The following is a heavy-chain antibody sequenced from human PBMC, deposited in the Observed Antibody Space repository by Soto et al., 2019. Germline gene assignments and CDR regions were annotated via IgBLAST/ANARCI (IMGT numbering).Heavy chain of an antibody. D-gene: IGHD6-13*01. Sequence: PSETLSLTCAVYGGSFSGYYWSWIRQPPGKGLEWIGEINHSGSTNYNPSLKSRVTISVDTSKNQFSLKLSSVTAADTAVYYCASYGIAAADVFDYWGQGTLVTVSS. CDR1: GGSFSGYY. J-gene: IGHJ4*02. V-gene: IGHV4-34*01. CDR3: ASYGIAAADVFDY. CDR2: INHSGST.